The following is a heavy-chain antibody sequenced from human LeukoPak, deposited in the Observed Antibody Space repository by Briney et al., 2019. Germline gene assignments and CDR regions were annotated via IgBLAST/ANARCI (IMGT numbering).Heavy chain of an antibody. CDR1: GYTFTSYG. V-gene: IGHV1-18*01. CDR2: ISAYNGNT. Sequence: ASVKVSCKASGYTFTSYGISWVRQAPGQGLEWMGWISAYNGNTNYAQKLQGRVTMTTDTSTSTAYMELRSLRSDDTAVYYCAREMGKGAAAGPYYYYGMDVWGQGPRSPSP. D-gene: IGHD6-13*01. J-gene: IGHJ6*02. CDR3: AREMGKGAAAGPYYYYGMDV.